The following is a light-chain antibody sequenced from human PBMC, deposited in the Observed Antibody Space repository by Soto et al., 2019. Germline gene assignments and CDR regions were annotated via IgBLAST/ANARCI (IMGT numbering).Light chain of an antibody. J-gene: IGLJ2*01. CDR1: SSDVGNYNY. CDR3: SSYTSNRIPI. V-gene: IGLV2-14*01. CDR2: DVS. Sequence: QSALTQPASVSGSPGQSITISCTGTSSDVGNYNYVSWYQQHPGKAPKLMIYDVSNRPSGVSSHFSGSKSGNTASLTISGLQAEDEADYYCSSYTSNRIPIFGGGTKLTV.